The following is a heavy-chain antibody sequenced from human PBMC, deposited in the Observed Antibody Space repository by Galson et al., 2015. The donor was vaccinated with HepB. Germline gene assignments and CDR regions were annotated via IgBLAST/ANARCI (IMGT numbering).Heavy chain of an antibody. J-gene: IGHJ6*02. CDR3: ARVHSSSWYGYYYYYSMDI. CDR1: GYTFTSYA. Sequence: SVKVSCKASGYTFTSYAMHWVRQAPGQRLEWMGWINAGNGNTKYSQKFQGRVTITRDTSASTAYMELSSLRSEDTAVYSCARVHSSSWYGYYYYYSMDICCRPSTVTVSS. CDR2: INAGNGNT. D-gene: IGHD6-13*01. V-gene: IGHV1-3*01.